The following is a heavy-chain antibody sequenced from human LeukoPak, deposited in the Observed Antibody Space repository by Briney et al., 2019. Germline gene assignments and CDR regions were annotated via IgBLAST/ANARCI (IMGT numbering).Heavy chain of an antibody. CDR3: ARHSSWFDP. V-gene: IGHV4-39*01. CDR2: IYSSGNP. CDR1: GGSISSGTFY. J-gene: IGHJ5*02. Sequence: SETLSLTCIVSGGSISSGTFYWGWIRQPPGKGPGWIGSIYSSGNPYNNPSLKSRVTISIDTSKNHFSLQLTSVAVADTAVYYCARHSSWFDPWGQGTLVTVSS.